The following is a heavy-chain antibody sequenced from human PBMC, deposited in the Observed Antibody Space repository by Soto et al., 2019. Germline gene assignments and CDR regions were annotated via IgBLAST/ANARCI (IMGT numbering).Heavy chain of an antibody. V-gene: IGHV4-34*01. J-gene: IGHJ6*02. CDR2: INHSGST. CDR1: GGSFSGYY. Sequence: QVQLQQWGAGLLKPSETLSLTCAVYGGSFSGYYWSWIRQPPGKGLEWIGEINHSGSTNYNPSLKSRVTISVDTSKNQFSLKLSSVTAADTAVYYCAIVVPAAIFDYGMDVWGQGTTVTVSS. D-gene: IGHD2-2*01. CDR3: AIVVPAAIFDYGMDV.